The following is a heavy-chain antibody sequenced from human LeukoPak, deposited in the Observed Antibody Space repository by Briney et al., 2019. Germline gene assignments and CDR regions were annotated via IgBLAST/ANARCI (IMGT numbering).Heavy chain of an antibody. V-gene: IGHV4-31*03. CDR3: AREVSKNKAAIQHNWFDP. D-gene: IGHD2-2*02. CDR2: IYYSGST. J-gene: IGHJ5*02. Sequence: SETLSLTCTVSGGSISRGCYYWSWIRQHPGKGLEWSGYIYYSGSTYYNPSLKNRVTISVDPSKNQFSLKLSSVTAADTAVYYCAREVSKNKAAIQHNWFDPWGQGTLVTVSA. CDR1: GGSISRGCYY.